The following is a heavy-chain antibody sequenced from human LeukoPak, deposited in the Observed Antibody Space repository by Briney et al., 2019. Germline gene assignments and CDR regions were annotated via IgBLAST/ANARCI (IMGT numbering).Heavy chain of an antibody. CDR2: ISYDGSNQ. CDR3: AYSGDGYNFHYFDY. Sequence: GGSLRLSCAASGFTFSNYAMHWVRQAPGKGLEWVAVISYDGSNQYYTDSVRGRFTISGDSSKNTLYLQMNSLRAEDTAVYYCAYSGDGYNFHYFDYWGQGTLVTVSS. J-gene: IGHJ4*02. V-gene: IGHV3-30*14. D-gene: IGHD5-24*01. CDR1: GFTFSNYA.